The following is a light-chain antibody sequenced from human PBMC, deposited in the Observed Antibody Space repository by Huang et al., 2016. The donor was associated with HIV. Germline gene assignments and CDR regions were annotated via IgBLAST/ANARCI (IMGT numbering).Light chain of an antibody. J-gene: IGKJ5*01. CDR1: QSVTSGY. CDR3: QYYGGSSS. CDR2: GAS. V-gene: IGKV3-20*01. Sequence: IVLTQSPGTLPLSPGERATLFCRASQSVTSGYLAWYQQRPGQAPRLLIFGASSRAAGIPDRFSGSGSGTDFALTIDRLEPEDFALYYCQYYGGSSSFGQGTRLEIK.